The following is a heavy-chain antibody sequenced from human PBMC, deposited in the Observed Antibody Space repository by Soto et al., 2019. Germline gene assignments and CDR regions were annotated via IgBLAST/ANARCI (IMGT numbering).Heavy chain of an antibody. D-gene: IGHD1-26*01. J-gene: IGHJ6*02. CDR2: ISGSGSST. Sequence: EVQLLESGGGLVQPGGSLRLSCAASGFTFTNYAMSWVRQAPGKGLEWVSAISGSGSSTYYADSVKGRFTISRDNSENTLFLQMNSLRAEDTAVYYCAYFTALNYYDGMDVWGQGTTVTVSS. CDR3: AYFTALNYYDGMDV. V-gene: IGHV3-23*01. CDR1: GFTFTNYA.